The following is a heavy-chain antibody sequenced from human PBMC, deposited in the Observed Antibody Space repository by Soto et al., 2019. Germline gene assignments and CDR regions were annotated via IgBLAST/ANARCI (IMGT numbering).Heavy chain of an antibody. Sequence: PSETLSLTCAVYGGSFSGYYWSWIRQPPGKGLEWIGEINHSGSTNYNPSLKSRVTISVDTSKNQFSLKLSPVTAADTAVYYCARGQGSGYDLNSSESDAFDIWGQGTMVTVSS. CDR2: INHSGST. J-gene: IGHJ3*02. D-gene: IGHD5-12*01. V-gene: IGHV4-34*01. CDR1: GGSFSGYY. CDR3: ARGQGSGYDLNSSESDAFDI.